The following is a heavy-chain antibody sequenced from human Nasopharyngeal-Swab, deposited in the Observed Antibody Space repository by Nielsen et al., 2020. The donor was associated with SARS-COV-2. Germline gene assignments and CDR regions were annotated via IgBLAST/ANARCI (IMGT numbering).Heavy chain of an antibody. CDR2: IYYSGIT. J-gene: IGHJ4*02. CDR1: GGSISSSSYY. V-gene: IGHV4-39*02. D-gene: IGHD3-10*01. CDR3: AREWRKDPLWFGESRYYFDY. Sequence: SETLSLTCTVSGGSISSSSYYWGWIRQPPGKGLEWIGSIYYSGITYYNPSLKSRVTISVDTSKNQFSLKLSSVTAADTAVYYCAREWRKDPLWFGESRYYFDYWGQGTLVTVSS.